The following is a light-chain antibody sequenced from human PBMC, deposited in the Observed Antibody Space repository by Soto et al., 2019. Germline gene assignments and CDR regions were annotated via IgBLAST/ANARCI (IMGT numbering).Light chain of an antibody. V-gene: IGLV9-49*01. CDR1: SGDSNYK. J-gene: IGLJ2*01. Sequence: QSVLTQPPSASASLGASVTLTCTLSSGDSNYKVDWYQQRPGKGPRFVMRVGTGGIVGSKGDGIPDRFSVLGSGLNRSLTIKNIQEEGESDYHCGADHGSGSNFVWVFGGGTKLTVL. CDR2: VGTGGIVG. CDR3: GADHGSGSNFVWV.